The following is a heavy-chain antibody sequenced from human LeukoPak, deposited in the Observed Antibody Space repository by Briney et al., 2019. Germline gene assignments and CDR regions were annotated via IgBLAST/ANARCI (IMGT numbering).Heavy chain of an antibody. CDR2: ISSSSNYI. J-gene: IGHJ6*04. CDR3: ARDHCSGGSCLDV. Sequence: GGSLRLPCAASGFTFSSYSMNWVRQAPGKGLEWVSSISSSSNYIYCAGSLKGRFIISRDNAKNSLYLQMNSLRAEDTAVYYCARDHCSGGSCLDVWGKGTTVTVSS. V-gene: IGHV3-21*01. D-gene: IGHD2-15*01. CDR1: GFTFSSYS.